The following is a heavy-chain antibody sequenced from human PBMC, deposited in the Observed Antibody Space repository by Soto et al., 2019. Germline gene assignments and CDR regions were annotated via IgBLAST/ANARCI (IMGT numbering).Heavy chain of an antibody. Sequence: SGPTLVNPTQTLTLTCTFSGFSFSTAGEAVGWIRQPPGGALEWLALVYWNDDERFSPSLKTRLTITGDTSKNQVVLSLTNVDPGDTATYFCAHSDGGYEIIYFDFWGQGTPVTVSS. CDR2: VYWNDDE. CDR3: AHSDGGYEIIYFDF. V-gene: IGHV2-5*01. J-gene: IGHJ4*02. D-gene: IGHD5-12*01. CDR1: GFSFSTAGEA.